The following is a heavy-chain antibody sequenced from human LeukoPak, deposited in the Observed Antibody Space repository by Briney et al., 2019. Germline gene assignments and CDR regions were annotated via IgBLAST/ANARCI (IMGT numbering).Heavy chain of an antibody. D-gene: IGHD2-15*01. CDR2: ISGSGGST. J-gene: IGHJ1*01. V-gene: IGHV3-23*01. CDR3: AKDLGDIVVVVEGYFQH. CDR1: GFTFSSYA. Sequence: GGSLRLSCAASGFTFSSYAMSWVRQAPGKGLEWVSAISGSGGSTYYADSVKGRFTISRDNSKNTLYLQMNSLRAEDTAVYYCAKDLGDIVVVVEGYFQHWGQGTLVTVSS.